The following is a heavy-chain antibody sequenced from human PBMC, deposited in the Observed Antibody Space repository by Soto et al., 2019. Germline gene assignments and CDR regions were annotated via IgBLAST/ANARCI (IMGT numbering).Heavy chain of an antibody. CDR2: INAGNGNT. D-gene: IGHD3-9*01. Sequence: QVQLVQSGAEVKKPGASVKVSCKASGYTFTNYAIHWVRQAPGQRLEWMGWINAGNGNTKYSQKFQGRLTISRYTSATTAYMELNSLRSEDTAVYYCARGGLVISYYWGQGTLVTVSS. J-gene: IGHJ4*02. V-gene: IGHV1-3*01. CDR3: ARGGLVISYY. CDR1: GYTFTNYA.